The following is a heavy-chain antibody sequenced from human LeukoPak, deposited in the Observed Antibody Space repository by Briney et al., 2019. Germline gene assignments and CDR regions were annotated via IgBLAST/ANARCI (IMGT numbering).Heavy chain of an antibody. J-gene: IGHJ3*02. CDR1: GGTFSSYA. D-gene: IGHD3-9*01. V-gene: IGHV1-69*06. CDR2: IIPIFGTA. Sequence: ASVKVSCKASGGTFSSYAISWVRQAPGQGLEWMGGIIPIFGTASYAQKFQGRVTITADKSTSTAYMELSSLRSEDTAVYYCARGGGAKLGRRYFDWSNLPAAFDIWGQGTMVTVSS. CDR3: ARGGGAKLGRRYFDWSNLPAAFDI.